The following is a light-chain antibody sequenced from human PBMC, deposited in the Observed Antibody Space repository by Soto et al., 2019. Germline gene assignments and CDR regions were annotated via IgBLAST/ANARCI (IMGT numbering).Light chain of an antibody. J-gene: IGLJ1*01. CDR1: SSNIGSNT. V-gene: IGLV1-44*01. CDR2: SNN. CDR3: AALDDSLNGPV. Sequence: QSVLTQPPSASGTPGQRVNISCSGSSSNIGSNTVNWYQQLPGTAPKLLIYSNNQRPSGVPDRFSGSKSGTSASLAISGLHSEDEADYYCAALDDSLNGPVFGTGTKLTVL.